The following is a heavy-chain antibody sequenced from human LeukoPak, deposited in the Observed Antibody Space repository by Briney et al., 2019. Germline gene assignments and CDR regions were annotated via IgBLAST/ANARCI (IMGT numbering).Heavy chain of an antibody. V-gene: IGHV4-61*02. CDR1: GGSISSGSYY. Sequence: PSQTLSLTCTVSGGSISSGSYYWSWIRQPAGKGLEWIGRIYTSGSTNYNPSLKSRVTISVDTSKNQFSLKLSSVTAADTAVYYCAREMVPALGYYYYMDVWGKGTTVTVSS. CDR2: IYTSGST. CDR3: AREMVPALGYYYYMDV. J-gene: IGHJ6*03. D-gene: IGHD2-2*01.